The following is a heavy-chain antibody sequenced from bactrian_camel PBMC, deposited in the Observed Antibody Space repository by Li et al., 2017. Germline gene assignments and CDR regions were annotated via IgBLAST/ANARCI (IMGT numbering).Heavy chain of an antibody. V-gene: IGHV3S54*01. CDR1: GRTKC. J-gene: IGHJ4*01. CDR2: IDSSGGAP. D-gene: IGHD2*01. Sequence: HVQLVESGGGSVQAGGSLRLSCAASGRTKCMAWFRQAPGKEREGVAAIDSSGGAPYYAPSVKGRFTISHDNAKHTVRLQMNSLKPEDTGMYYCAAADRSCGTWRGRDVTAWGQGTQVTVS. CDR3: AAADRSCGTWRGRDVTA.